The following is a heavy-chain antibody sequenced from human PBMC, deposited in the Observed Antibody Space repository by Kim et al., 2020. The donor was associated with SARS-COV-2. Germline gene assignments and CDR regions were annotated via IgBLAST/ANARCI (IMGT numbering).Heavy chain of an antibody. Sequence: GGSLRLSCAASGFTFSSYEMNWVRQAPGRGLEWVSYISSSDSTIYYADSVKGRFTISRDNAKNSLYLQMNSLRAEDTAVYYCASLIVVVPSFWGQGTLVTVSS. J-gene: IGHJ4*02. CDR1: GFTFSSYE. D-gene: IGHD2-2*01. V-gene: IGHV3-48*03. CDR2: ISSSDSTI. CDR3: ASLIVVVPSF.